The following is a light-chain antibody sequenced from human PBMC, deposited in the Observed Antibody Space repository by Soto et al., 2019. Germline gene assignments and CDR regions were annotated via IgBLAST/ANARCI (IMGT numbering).Light chain of an antibody. V-gene: IGKV3-20*01. CDR1: QSVSSSY. Sequence: EIVLTQSPGTLSLSPGERATLSCRASQSVSSSYLVWYQQKPGQAPRLLIYGASSRATGIPDRFSGSGSGTDFTLTISRLEPVDFAVYYCQQYGSSQTFGLGTKVEIK. CDR3: QQYGSSQT. CDR2: GAS. J-gene: IGKJ1*01.